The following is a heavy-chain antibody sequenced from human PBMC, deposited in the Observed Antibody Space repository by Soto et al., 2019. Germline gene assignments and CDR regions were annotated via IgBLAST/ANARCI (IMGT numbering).Heavy chain of an antibody. J-gene: IGHJ6*02. Sequence: GGSLRLSCPASGSTLSIFEMHWVRQAQGRVLGWVSYINTAGSTKYYAESVKGRFTISRDNARNSLFLQMNSLRAEDTAVYYCARAECSNPNCLTAYYSYGLDVWGQGTTVTVSS. D-gene: IGHD2-2*01. CDR1: GSTLSIFE. CDR2: INTAGSTK. V-gene: IGHV3-48*03. CDR3: ARAECSNPNCLTAYYSYGLDV.